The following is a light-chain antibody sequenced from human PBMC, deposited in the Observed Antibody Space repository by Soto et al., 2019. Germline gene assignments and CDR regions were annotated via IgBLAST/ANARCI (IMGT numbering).Light chain of an antibody. CDR1: QDINIY. CDR3: QKYDILPTT. V-gene: IGKV1-33*01. CDR2: DAS. J-gene: IGKJ5*01. Sequence: DSQMGQAPPSLFGSVGVCVAISCQATQDINIYLNWYQQKPGKAPNLLIYDASNLEIGVPSRFSGSGSGTHCTFTISSLQTEDIGTYYCQKYDILPTTFGRGTQLEIK.